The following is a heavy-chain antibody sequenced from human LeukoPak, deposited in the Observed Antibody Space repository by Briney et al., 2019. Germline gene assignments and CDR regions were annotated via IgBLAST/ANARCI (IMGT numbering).Heavy chain of an antibody. V-gene: IGHV4-34*01. CDR2: INHSGST. CDR1: GGTFSGYY. D-gene: IGHD6-13*01. Sequence: SETLSLTCAVYGGTFSGYYWSWIRQPPGKGLEWIGEINHSGSTNYNPSLKSRVTISVDTSKNQFSLKLSSVTAADTAVYYCARGKRGSSRYYYYGMDVWGQGTTVTVSS. CDR3: ARGKRGSSRYYYYGMDV. J-gene: IGHJ6*02.